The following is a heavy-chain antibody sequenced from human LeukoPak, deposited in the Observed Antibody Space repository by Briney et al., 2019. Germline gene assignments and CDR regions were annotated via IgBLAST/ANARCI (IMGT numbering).Heavy chain of an antibody. J-gene: IGHJ5*02. CDR2: INSDGSST. CDR3: ARVGVGAAT. Sequence: GRSLRLSCAASGFTFISYWMRWVRQAPGKGLVWVSRINSDGSSTSYADSVKGRFTISRDNAKNTLYLQMNSLRAEDTAVYYRARVGVGAATWGQGTLVTVSS. D-gene: IGHD1-26*01. CDR1: GFTFISYW. V-gene: IGHV3-74*01.